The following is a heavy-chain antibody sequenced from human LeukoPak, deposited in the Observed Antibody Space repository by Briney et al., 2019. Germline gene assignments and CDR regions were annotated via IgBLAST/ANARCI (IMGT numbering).Heavy chain of an antibody. CDR1: GYSFTSYW. D-gene: IGHD6-6*01. CDR2: IDPSDSYT. J-gene: IGHJ6*02. Sequence: GESLKISCKGSGYSFTSYWISWVRQMPGKGLERMGRIDPSDSYTNYSPSFQGQVTISADKSISTAYLQWSSLKASDTAMYYCARTSSSGSRPLNYGMDVWGRGTTVTVSS. CDR3: ARTSSSGSRPLNYGMDV. V-gene: IGHV5-10-1*04.